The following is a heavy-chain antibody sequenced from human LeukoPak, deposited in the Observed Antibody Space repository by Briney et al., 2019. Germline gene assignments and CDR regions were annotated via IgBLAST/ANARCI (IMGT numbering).Heavy chain of an antibody. J-gene: IGHJ4*02. D-gene: IGHD3-10*01. V-gene: IGHV4-4*07. CDR3: VRYSSGSKFDY. Sequence: PSETLSLTCTVSGGSISNYFWSWIRQPAGKGLEWIGRIYSSGITNYNPSLKSRVTISVDTSKNQFSLKLSSVTAADTAIYYCVRYSSGSKFDYWGQRTLVTVSS. CDR2: IYSSGIT. CDR1: GGSISNYF.